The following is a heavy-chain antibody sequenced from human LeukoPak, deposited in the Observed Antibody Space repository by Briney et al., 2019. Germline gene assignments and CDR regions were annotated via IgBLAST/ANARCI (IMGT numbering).Heavy chain of an antibody. CDR1: GFTFSSYA. Sequence: GGSLRLSCAASGFTFSSYAMSWVRQAPGKGLEWVANIKQDGSEKYYVDSVKGRFTISRDNAKNSLYLQMNSLRAEDTAVYYCATVHDSSLDYWGQGTLVTVSS. D-gene: IGHD1-1*01. J-gene: IGHJ4*02. CDR3: ATVHDSSLDY. CDR2: IKQDGSEK. V-gene: IGHV3-7*01.